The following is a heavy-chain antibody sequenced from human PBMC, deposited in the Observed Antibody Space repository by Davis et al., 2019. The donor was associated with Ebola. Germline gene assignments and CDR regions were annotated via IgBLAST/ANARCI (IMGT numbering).Heavy chain of an antibody. CDR1: GGTFSSYA. D-gene: IGHD3-10*01. CDR3: ARTYRAMVQGVINWFDP. CDR2: MNPNSGNT. Sequence: ASVKVSCKASGGTFSSYAISWVRQATGQGLEWMGWMNPNSGNTGYAQKFQGRVTMTRNTSISTAYMELSSLRSEDTAVYYCARTYRAMVQGVINWFDPWGQGTLVTVSS. V-gene: IGHV1-8*02. J-gene: IGHJ5*02.